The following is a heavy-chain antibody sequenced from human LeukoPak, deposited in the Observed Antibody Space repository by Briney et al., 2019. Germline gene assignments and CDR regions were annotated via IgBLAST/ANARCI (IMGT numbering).Heavy chain of an antibody. CDR3: ARDFGDGYNSRFDY. V-gene: IGHV3-30*02. J-gene: IGHJ4*02. Sequence: PGGSLRLSCAASGFTFSNYDMHWVRQAPGKGLEWVAFIRYDGSNKYYADSVKGRFTISRDNSKNTLYLQMNSLRAEDTAVYYCARDFGDGYNSRFDYWGQGTLVTVSS. D-gene: IGHD5-24*01. CDR1: GFTFSNYD. CDR2: IRYDGSNK.